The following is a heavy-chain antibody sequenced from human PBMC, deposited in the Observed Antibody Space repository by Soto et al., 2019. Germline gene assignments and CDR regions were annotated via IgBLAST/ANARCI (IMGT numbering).Heavy chain of an antibody. V-gene: IGHV3-48*03. CDR3: SRESCSSSSCSTRYGMDL. CDR2: ISSSGSSI. CDR1: GFTFRSYE. Sequence: GGSLRLPCVASGFTFRSYEMNWVRQAPGKGLELVSYISSSGSSIYYPDSVKGRFTISRDNAKNSLYLQMNSLRAEDTAVYYCSRESCSSSSCSTRYGMDLWGQGTTVTVSS. D-gene: IGHD2-2*01. J-gene: IGHJ6*02.